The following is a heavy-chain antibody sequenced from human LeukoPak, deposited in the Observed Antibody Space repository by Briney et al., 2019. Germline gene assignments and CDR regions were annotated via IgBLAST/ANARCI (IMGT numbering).Heavy chain of an antibody. Sequence: SETLSLTCAVYGGSFSGYYWSWIRQPPGKGLEWIGEINHSGSTNYNPSLKSRVTISVDTSKNQFSLKLSSVTAADTAVYYCARDRTIAAAGKSSYYYYYYMDVWGKGTTVTVSS. CDR3: ARDRTIAAAGKSSYYYYYYMDV. CDR1: GGSFSGYY. V-gene: IGHV4-34*01. D-gene: IGHD6-13*01. J-gene: IGHJ6*03. CDR2: INHSGST.